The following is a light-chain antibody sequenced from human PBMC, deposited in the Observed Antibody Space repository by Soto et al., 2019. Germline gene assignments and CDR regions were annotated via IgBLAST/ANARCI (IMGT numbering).Light chain of an antibody. CDR2: GAS. CDR1: QSVSSNY. J-gene: IGKJ5*01. Sequence: EIVLTQSPGTLSLSPGESATFSCRASQSVSSNYLAWYQQEPGQAPRLLIYGASYRATGIPDRFSGSGSGTDFTLTISRLEPGDSAVYSCQQYGAAPITFGQGTRLEIK. V-gene: IGKV3-20*01. CDR3: QQYGAAPIT.